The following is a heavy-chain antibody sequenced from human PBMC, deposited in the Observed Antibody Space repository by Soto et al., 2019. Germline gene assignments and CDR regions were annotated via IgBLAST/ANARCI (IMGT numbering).Heavy chain of an antibody. CDR3: AKDRDGAAAGPTKFYGMDV. J-gene: IGHJ6*02. CDR2: ISGSGDST. Sequence: EVQLLESGGGLEQPGGSRRLSCAASGFTFSSYAMSWVRQAPGKGLEWVSVISGSGDSTYYADSVRGRFTISRDNSKNTLYLQMNSLRAEDTAVYYCAKDRDGAAAGPTKFYGMDVWGQGTTVIVSS. D-gene: IGHD6-13*01. V-gene: IGHV3-23*01. CDR1: GFTFSSYA.